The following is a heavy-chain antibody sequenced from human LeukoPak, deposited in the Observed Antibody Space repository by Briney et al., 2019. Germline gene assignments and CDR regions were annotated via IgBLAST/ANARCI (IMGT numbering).Heavy chain of an antibody. V-gene: IGHV1-18*01. D-gene: IGHD3-3*01. CDR3: ARDSRGYSWSGPRFDY. J-gene: IGHJ4*02. Sequence: GASVKVSCKASGYTFTSYGISWVRQAPGQGLEWMGWISAHNGNTNYAQKLQGRVTMTTDTSTSTAYMELRSLRSDGTAVYYCARDSRGYSWSGPRFDYWGQGTLVTVSS. CDR2: ISAHNGNT. CDR1: GYTFTSYG.